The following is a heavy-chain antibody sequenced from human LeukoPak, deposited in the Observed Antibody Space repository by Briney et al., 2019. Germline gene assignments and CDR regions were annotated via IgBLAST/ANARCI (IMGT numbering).Heavy chain of an antibody. CDR1: GFTFSSYA. D-gene: IGHD5-18*01. Sequence: GGSLRLSCAASGFTFSSYAMNWVRQAPGKGLEWVVVISYDGSNKYYADSVKGRFTISRDNSKNTLCLQMNSLRAEDTAVYYCASPEGGYSYGYVYWGQGTLVTVSS. CDR3: ASPEGGYSYGYVY. CDR2: ISYDGSNK. V-gene: IGHV3-30*04. J-gene: IGHJ4*02.